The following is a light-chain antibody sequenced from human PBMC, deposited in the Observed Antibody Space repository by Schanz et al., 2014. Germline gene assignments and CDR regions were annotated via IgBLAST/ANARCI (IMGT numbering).Light chain of an antibody. CDR3: QQHDAWPFT. J-gene: IGKJ4*01. CDR2: GSS. Sequence: EIVMTQSPATLSVSPGERATLSCRASQSVSSNLAWFQQKPGQAPRLLIYGSSSRATGIPDRFSGSGSGTEFTLTITSLQSEDFAVYLCQQHDAWPFTFGGGTKVEL. V-gene: IGKV3D-15*01. CDR1: QSVSSN.